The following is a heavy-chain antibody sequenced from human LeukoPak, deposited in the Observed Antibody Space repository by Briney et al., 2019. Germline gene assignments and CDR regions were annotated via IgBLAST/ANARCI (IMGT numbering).Heavy chain of an antibody. D-gene: IGHD3-22*01. CDR1: GFTVSSNY. V-gene: IGHV3-66*01. CDR2: IYSGGST. J-gene: IGHJ6*02. Sequence: PGGSLRLSCAASGFTVSSNYMSWVRQAPGKGLEWASVIYSGGSTYYADSVKGRFTISRDNSKNTLYLQMNSLRAEDTAVYYCASLNDSSGYYYYYYYGMDVWGQGTTVTVSS. CDR3: ASLNDSSGYYYYYYYGMDV.